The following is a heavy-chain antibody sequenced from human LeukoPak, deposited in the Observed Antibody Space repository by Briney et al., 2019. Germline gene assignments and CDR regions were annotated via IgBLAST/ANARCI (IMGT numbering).Heavy chain of an antibody. V-gene: IGHV4-38-2*02. CDR1: GYSISSGYY. CDR2: IYHSGST. CDR3: ARRRPPDNRLKIAVAVPMDAFDI. D-gene: IGHD6-19*01. Sequence: PSETLSLTCTVSGYSISSGYYWGWIRQPPGKGLEWIGSIYHSGSTYYNPSLKSRVTISVDTSKNQFSLKLSSVTAADTAVYYCARRRPPDNRLKIAVAVPMDAFDIWGQGTMVTVSS. J-gene: IGHJ3*02.